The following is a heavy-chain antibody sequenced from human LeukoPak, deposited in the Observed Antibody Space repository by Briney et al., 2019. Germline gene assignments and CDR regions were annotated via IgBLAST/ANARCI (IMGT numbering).Heavy chain of an antibody. D-gene: IGHD2-8*02. CDR3: ARRYCSGSVCYHYYYYMDV. Sequence: PSETLSLTCAVYGGSFSGYYWSWIRQPPGKGLKWIGEINHSGSTNYNPSLKSRVTISVDTSKNQFSLKLSSVTAADTAVYYCARRYCSGSVCYHYYYYMDVWGEGTTVTVSS. V-gene: IGHV4-34*01. CDR2: INHSGST. CDR1: GGSFSGYY. J-gene: IGHJ6*03.